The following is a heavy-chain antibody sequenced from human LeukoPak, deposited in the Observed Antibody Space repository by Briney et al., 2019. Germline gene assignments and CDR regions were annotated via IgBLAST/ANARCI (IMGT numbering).Heavy chain of an antibody. CDR3: ARDIAVAGVSLYGMDV. CDR1: GYTFTGYY. V-gene: IGHV1-2*02. D-gene: IGHD6-19*01. J-gene: IGHJ6*02. Sequence: ASVKVSCKASGYTFTGYYMHWVRQAPGQGLEWMGCINPYIAGTNFAQKLQGRVTMTTDTSTSTAYMELRSLRSDDTAVYYCARDIAVAGVSLYGMDVWGQGTTVTVSS. CDR2: INPYIAGT.